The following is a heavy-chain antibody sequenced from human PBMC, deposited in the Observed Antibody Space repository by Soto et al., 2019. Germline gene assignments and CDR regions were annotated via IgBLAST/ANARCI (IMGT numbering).Heavy chain of an antibody. Sequence: GASVKVSCKVSGYTLTELSMHWVRQAPGKGLEWMGGFDPEDGETIYAQKFQGRVTMTEDTSTDTAYMELSSLRSEDTAVYYCAKDLYSHYDPGAWGQGTLVTVSS. CDR2: FDPEDGET. V-gene: IGHV1-24*01. CDR3: AKDLYSHYDPGA. D-gene: IGHD3-3*01. CDR1: GYTLTELS. J-gene: IGHJ4*02.